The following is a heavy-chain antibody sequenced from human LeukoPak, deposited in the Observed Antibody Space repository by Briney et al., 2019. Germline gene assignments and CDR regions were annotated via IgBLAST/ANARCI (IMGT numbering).Heavy chain of an antibody. CDR1: GGSITNGHYH. Sequence: PSETLSLTCTVSGGSITNGHYHWNWIRQHPGKGLEWIGYLFYSGSTYYNPSLKSRVTISLDTSKNQFSLKLSSVTAADTAVYYCARAESMDVWGQGTTVTVSS. CDR3: ARAESMDV. J-gene: IGHJ6*02. CDR2: LFYSGST. V-gene: IGHV4-31*03.